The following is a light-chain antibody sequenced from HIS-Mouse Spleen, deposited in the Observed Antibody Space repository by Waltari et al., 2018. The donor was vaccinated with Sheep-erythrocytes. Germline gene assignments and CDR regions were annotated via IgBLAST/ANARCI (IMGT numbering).Light chain of an antibody. CDR3: CSYAGSYNHV. CDR2: DVS. Sequence: QSALTQPRSVSGSPGHPVTIPCTGTNTAVGGYNYVSWYQQHPGKAPKLMIYDVSKRPSGVPDRFSGSKSGNTASLTISGLQAEDEADYYCCSYAGSYNHVFATGTKVTVL. CDR1: NTAVGGYNY. V-gene: IGLV2-11*01. J-gene: IGLJ1*01.